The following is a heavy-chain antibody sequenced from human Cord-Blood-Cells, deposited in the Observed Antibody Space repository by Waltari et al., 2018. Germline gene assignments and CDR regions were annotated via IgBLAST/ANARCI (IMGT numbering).Heavy chain of an antibody. CDR3: ARVGGSYYFDY. CDR1: GFTFSSYA. Sequence: QVQLVESGGGVVQPGRSLRLSCAASGFTFSSYAMHWVRQAPGKGLEWVAVISYDGSNKCYAGSGEGRFTISRDNSKNTLYLQMNSLGAEDTAVYYCARVGGSYYFDYWGQGTLVTVSS. CDR2: ISYDGSNK. V-gene: IGHV3-30-3*01. D-gene: IGHD1-26*01. J-gene: IGHJ4*02.